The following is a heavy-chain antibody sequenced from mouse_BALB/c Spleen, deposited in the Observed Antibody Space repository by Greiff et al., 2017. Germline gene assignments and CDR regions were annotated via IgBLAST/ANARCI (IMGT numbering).Heavy chain of an antibody. CDR3: ARGPTVVGGYFDY. V-gene: IGHV5-4*02. CDR2: ISDGGSYT. CDR1: GFTFSDYY. D-gene: IGHD1-1*01. J-gene: IGHJ2*01. Sequence: EVKLMESGGGLVKPGGSLKLSCAASGFTFSDYYMYWVRQTPEKRLEWVATISDGGSYTYYPDSVKGRFTISRDNPKNTLFLQMTSLRSEDTAMYYCARGPTVVGGYFDYWGQGTTLTVSS.